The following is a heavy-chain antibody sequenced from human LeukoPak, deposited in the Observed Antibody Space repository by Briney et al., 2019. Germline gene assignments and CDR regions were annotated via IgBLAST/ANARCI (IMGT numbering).Heavy chain of an antibody. V-gene: IGHV3-21*01. Sequence: GGSLRLSCAASGFTFGQFNIDWVRQAPGKGLEWVSSVTTISTYITYSDSVKGRFTVPRDNAENSVYLQMYGLTVDDTAVYFCARVGHSSGYSGNYYDYWGQGTLGRRLL. J-gene: IGHJ4*02. CDR1: GFTFGQFN. CDR3: ARVGHSSGYSGNYYDY. D-gene: IGHD3-22*01. CDR2: VTTISTYI.